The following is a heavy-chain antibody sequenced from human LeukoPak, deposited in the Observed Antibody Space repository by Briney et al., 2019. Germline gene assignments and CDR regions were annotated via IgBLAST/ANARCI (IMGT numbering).Heavy chain of an antibody. CDR2: INHSGST. J-gene: IGHJ5*02. CDR3: ARGRAGYCSGGSCYSRGIGKYNWFDP. CDR1: GGSFSGYY. V-gene: IGHV4-34*01. D-gene: IGHD2-15*01. Sequence: SETLPLTCAVYGGSFSGYYWSWIRQPPGKGLEWIGEINHSGSTNYNPSLKSRVTISVDTSKNQFSLKLSSVTAADTAVYYCARGRAGYCSGGSCYSRGIGKYNWFDPWGQGTLVTVSS.